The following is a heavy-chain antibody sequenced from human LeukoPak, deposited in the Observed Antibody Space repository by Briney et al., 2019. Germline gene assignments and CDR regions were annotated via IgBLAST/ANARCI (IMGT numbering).Heavy chain of an antibody. CDR1: GFTFSSYA. CDR3: AKDDITYYDFWSGQFFDY. D-gene: IGHD3-3*01. J-gene: IGHJ4*02. Sequence: GGSLRLSCAASGFTFSSYAMSWVRQAPGKGLEWVSAISGSGGSTYYADSVKGRFTISRDNSKNTLYLQMNSLRAEDTAVYYCAKDDITYYDFWSGQFFDYWGQGTLVTVSS. V-gene: IGHV3-23*01. CDR2: ISGSGGST.